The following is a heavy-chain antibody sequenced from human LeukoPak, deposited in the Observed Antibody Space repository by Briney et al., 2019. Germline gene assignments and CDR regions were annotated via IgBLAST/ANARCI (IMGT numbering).Heavy chain of an antibody. CDR3: AMGLGYGSGGSCYYNWFDP. CDR2: IIPIFGTA. J-gene: IGHJ5*02. CDR1: GGTFSSYA. D-gene: IGHD2-15*01. V-gene: IGHV1-69*01. Sequence: SVKVSCKASGGTFSSYAISWVRQAPGQGLEWMGGIIPIFGTANYAQKFQGRVTITADESTSTAYMELSSLRSEDTAVYYCAMGLGYGSGGSCYYNWFDPWGQGTLVTVSS.